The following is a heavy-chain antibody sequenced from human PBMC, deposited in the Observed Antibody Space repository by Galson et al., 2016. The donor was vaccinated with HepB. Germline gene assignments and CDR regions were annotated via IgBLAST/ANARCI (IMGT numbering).Heavy chain of an antibody. CDR2: ISGHDDK. CDR1: GFSFSTTGVD. D-gene: IGHD2-21*02. CDR3: IHSSDLHHAFDI. V-gene: IGHV2-5*01. J-gene: IGHJ3*02. Sequence: PALVKPTQTLTLTCTFSGFSFSTTGVDVGWIRQPPGKTLEWLALISGHDDKRYTPSLKSRLTISKDTSKQQVLLTMTNVDPVDTATYYCIHSSDLHHAFDIWGQGTSVIVSS.